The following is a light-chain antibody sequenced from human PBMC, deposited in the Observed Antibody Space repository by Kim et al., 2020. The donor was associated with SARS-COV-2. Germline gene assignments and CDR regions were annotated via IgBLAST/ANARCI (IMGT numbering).Light chain of an antibody. CDR1: SSVICYYNS. CDR2: EVS. J-gene: IGLJ1*01. Sequence: GQSMTISCPGTSSVICYYNSVTLYQQHPRKAPKLILYEVSERASGVSHRFSGSQSGNTASLTISGLRAEDEADYYCNSHTTSSTYVFGSGTQLTVL. V-gene: IGLV2-14*01. CDR3: NSHTTSSTYV.